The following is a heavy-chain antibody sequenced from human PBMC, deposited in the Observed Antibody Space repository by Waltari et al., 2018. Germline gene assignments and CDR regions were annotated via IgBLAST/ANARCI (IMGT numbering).Heavy chain of an antibody. V-gene: IGHV4-39*07. CDR1: GGSLTSSSYY. D-gene: IGHD3-9*01. CDR3: ARAMRYYDILTGPSDALDI. J-gene: IGHJ3*02. Sequence: QLHLPGAGPGLVKPSEALAPTCTCPGGSLTSSSYYLGWIRQSPGKGLEWIGHLYHNGTTFYHPSLTSRVTMSLDPSKNQFSLKLSSVTAADTAVYYCARAMRYYDILTGPSDALDIWGQGTMVTVSS. CDR2: LYHNGTT.